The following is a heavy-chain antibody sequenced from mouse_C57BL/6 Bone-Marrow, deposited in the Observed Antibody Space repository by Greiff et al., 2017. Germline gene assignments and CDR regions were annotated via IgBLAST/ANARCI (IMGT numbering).Heavy chain of an antibody. CDR3: ARTGNDY. CDR2: IYPGSGNT. J-gene: IGHJ2*01. V-gene: IGHV1-76*01. D-gene: IGHD4-1*01. CDR1: GYTFTDYY. Sequence: VQLVESGAELVRPGASVKLSCKASGYTFTDYYINWVKQRPGQGLEWIARIYPGSGNTYYNEKFKGKATLTAEKSSSTAYMQLSSLTSEDSAVYFCARTGNDYWGQGTTLTVSS.